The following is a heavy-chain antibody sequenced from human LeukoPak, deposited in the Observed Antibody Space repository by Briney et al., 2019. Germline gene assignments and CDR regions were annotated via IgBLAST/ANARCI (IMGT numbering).Heavy chain of an antibody. J-gene: IGHJ4*02. V-gene: IGHV3-66*01. D-gene: IGHD2-21*01. CDR3: ARFTHGGDFDY. Sequence: GGSLRLSCIASGFTVSNNCMSWVRQAPGKGLEWVSVIYSGGSTSYADSVKGRFTISRDNSKNTLYLQMNGLRAEDTAVYYCARFTHGGDFDYWGQGTLVTVSS. CDR1: GFTVSNNC. CDR2: IYSGGST.